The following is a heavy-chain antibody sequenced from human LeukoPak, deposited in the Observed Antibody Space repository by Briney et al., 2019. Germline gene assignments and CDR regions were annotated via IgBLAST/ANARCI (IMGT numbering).Heavy chain of an antibody. Sequence: GRSLRLSYAASGFTFSSYGMHWVRQAPGKGLEWVAVISYDGSNKYYADSVKGRFTISRDNSKNTLYLQMNSLRAEDTAVYYCAKGVRYYDFSSDAFDIWGQGTMVTVSS. CDR3: AKGVRYYDFSSDAFDI. D-gene: IGHD3-3*01. J-gene: IGHJ3*02. CDR2: ISYDGSNK. V-gene: IGHV3-30*18. CDR1: GFTFSSYG.